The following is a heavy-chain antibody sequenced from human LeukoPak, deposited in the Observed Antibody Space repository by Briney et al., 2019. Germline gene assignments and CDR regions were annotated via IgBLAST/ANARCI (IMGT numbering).Heavy chain of an antibody. CDR1: GYSITSYW. CDR3: ARVSIAVAGSVHAFDI. D-gene: IGHD6-19*01. CDR2: IYPGDSDT. J-gene: IGHJ3*02. Sequence: GESLKISCKGSGYSITSYWIGWVRQMPGKGLEWMGIIYPGDSDTRYSPSFQGQVTISADKSISTAYLQWSSLKASDTAMYYCARVSIAVAGSVHAFDIWGQGTMVTVSS. V-gene: IGHV5-51*01.